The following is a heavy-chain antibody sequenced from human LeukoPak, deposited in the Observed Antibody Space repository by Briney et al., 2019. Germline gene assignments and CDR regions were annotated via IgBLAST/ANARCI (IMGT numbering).Heavy chain of an antibody. V-gene: IGHV4-59*08. Sequence: SETLSLTCTVSGGSISSYYWSWIRQPPGKGLEWIGYIYYSGSTNYNPSLKSRVTISVDTSKNHFSLNLSSVTAADTAVYYCARQENDYYFDYWGQGTLVTVSS. CDR2: IYYSGST. CDR3: ARQENDYYFDY. CDR1: GGSISSYY. J-gene: IGHJ4*01. D-gene: IGHD1-1*01.